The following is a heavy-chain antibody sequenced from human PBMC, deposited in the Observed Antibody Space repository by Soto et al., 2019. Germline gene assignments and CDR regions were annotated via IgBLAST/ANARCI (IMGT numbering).Heavy chain of an antibody. J-gene: IGHJ6*02. CDR1: GGSINSDY. V-gene: IGHV4-59*01. D-gene: IGHD3-10*01. Sequence: QVQLQESGPGLVKPSETLSLTCTVSGGSINSDYWSWIRQPPGKGLEWIGYIYYSGSTSYNPSLKSRVTLSVHTSKNQFSRKLSSVTAADTAVYYCARWLARGYYYGMDVWGQGTTVTVSS. CDR2: IYYSGST. CDR3: ARWLARGYYYGMDV.